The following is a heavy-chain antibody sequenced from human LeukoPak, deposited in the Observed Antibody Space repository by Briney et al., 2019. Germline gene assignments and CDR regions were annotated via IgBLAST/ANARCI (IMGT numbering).Heavy chain of an antibody. J-gene: IGHJ3*02. V-gene: IGHV3-7*01. CDR2: IKQDGSEK. CDR1: GFTFSSYW. Sequence: PGGSLRLSRAASGFTFSSYWMSWVRQAPGKGLEWVANIKQDGSEKYYVDSVKGRFTISRDNAKNSLYLQMNSLRAEDTAVYYCARVDYSDAFDIWGQGTMVTVSS. CDR3: ARVDYSDAFDI. D-gene: IGHD3-10*01.